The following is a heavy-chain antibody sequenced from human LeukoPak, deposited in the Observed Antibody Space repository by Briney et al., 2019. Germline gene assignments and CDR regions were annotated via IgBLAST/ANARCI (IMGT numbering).Heavy chain of an antibody. J-gene: IGHJ4*02. D-gene: IGHD6-19*01. CDR3: ARVLGWAGFDY. Sequence: SETLSLTCTVSGGSISSFYWSWFRQPAGEGLEWIGRIYSSGSTNYNPSLKSRLTMSVDTSKNQFSLRLSSVTAADTAVYYCARVLGWAGFDYWGQGTLVTVSS. CDR1: GGSISSFY. CDR2: IYSSGST. V-gene: IGHV4-4*07.